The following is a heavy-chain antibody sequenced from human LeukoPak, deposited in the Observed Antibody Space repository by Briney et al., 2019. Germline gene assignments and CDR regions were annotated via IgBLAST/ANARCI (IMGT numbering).Heavy chain of an antibody. V-gene: IGHV3-30*02. Sequence: GGSLRLSCAASGFTFSSYGMHWVRQAPGKGLEWVAFIRYDGSNKYYADSVKGRFTISRDNSKNTLYLQMNSLRAEDTAVYYCAKDGHSNSWYYYYYMDVWGKGTTVTISS. J-gene: IGHJ6*03. D-gene: IGHD6-13*01. CDR2: IRYDGSNK. CDR1: GFTFSSYG. CDR3: AKDGHSNSWYYYYYMDV.